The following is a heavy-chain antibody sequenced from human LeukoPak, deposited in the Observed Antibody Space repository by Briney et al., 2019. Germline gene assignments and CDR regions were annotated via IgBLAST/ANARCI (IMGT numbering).Heavy chain of an antibody. J-gene: IGHJ3*02. CDR1: GASVSSGSYY. D-gene: IGHD3-16*01. V-gene: IGHV4-61*01. CDR2: IYYSGST. CDR3: ARELKGFAAFDI. Sequence: PSETLSLTCTVSGASVSSGSYYWNWIRQPPGKGLEWIGYIYYSGSTNYNPSLKSRVTISVDTSKNQFSLNLISVTAADTAVYYCARELKGFAAFDIWGQGTMVTVSS.